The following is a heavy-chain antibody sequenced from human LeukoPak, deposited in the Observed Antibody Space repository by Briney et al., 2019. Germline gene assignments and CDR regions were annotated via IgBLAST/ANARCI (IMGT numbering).Heavy chain of an antibody. J-gene: IGHJ4*02. CDR2: IIPIFGTA. Sequence: SVKVSFKASGGTFSSYAISWVRQAPGQGLEWMGMIIPIFGTANYAQKVQGRVTITTDESTSTAYMELSSLRSEDTAVYYCAREYYYDSSGYYYVIDYWGQGTLVTVSS. D-gene: IGHD3-22*01. CDR3: AREYYYDSSGYYYVIDY. CDR1: GGTFSSYA. V-gene: IGHV1-69*05.